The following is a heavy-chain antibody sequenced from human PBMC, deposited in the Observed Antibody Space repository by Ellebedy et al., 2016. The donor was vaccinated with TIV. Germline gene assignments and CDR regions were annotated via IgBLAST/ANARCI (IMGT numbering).Heavy chain of an antibody. V-gene: IGHV3-21*01. Sequence: GGSLRLXCAASGFTFSSYSMNWVRQAPGKGLEWVSSISSSSSYIYYADSVKGRFTISRDNAKNSLYLQMNSLRAEDTAVYYCAREEEQWLYSYYYYGMDVWGQGTTVTVSS. D-gene: IGHD6-19*01. J-gene: IGHJ6*02. CDR2: ISSSSSYI. CDR1: GFTFSSYS. CDR3: AREEEQWLYSYYYYGMDV.